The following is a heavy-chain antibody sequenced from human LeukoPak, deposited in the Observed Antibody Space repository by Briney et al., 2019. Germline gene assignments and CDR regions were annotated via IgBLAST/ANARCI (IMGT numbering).Heavy chain of an antibody. D-gene: IGHD4-17*01. V-gene: IGHV1-69*13. CDR1: GGTFSSYA. CDR3: ARGNYGDYVLSY. Sequence: SVTVSCKASGGTFSSYAISWVRQAPGQGLEWMGGIIPIFGTANYAQKFQGRVTITADESTSTAYMELSSLRSEDTAVYYCARGNYGDYVLSYWGQGTLVTVSS. CDR2: IIPIFGTA. J-gene: IGHJ4*02.